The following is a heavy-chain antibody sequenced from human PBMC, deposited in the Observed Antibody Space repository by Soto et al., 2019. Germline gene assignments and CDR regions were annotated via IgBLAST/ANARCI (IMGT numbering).Heavy chain of an antibody. CDR1: GGSFSGYY. Sequence: PSETLSLTCTVYGGSFSGYYWSWIRQPPGKGLEWIGEINHSGSTNYNPSLKSRVTISVATSKNHFSLKLNSVTAADTAVYYCARSKCTNGVCYGSEVFDYWGQGTLVTVSS. CDR2: INHSGST. J-gene: IGHJ4*02. V-gene: IGHV4-34*01. CDR3: ARSKCTNGVCYGSEVFDY. D-gene: IGHD2-8*01.